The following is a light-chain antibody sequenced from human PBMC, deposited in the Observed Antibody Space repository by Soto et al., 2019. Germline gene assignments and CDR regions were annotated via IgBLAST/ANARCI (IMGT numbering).Light chain of an antibody. CDR1: SSDVGGYNY. J-gene: IGLJ2*01. V-gene: IGLV2-14*01. CDR2: EVS. CDR3: SSYTSRSNLHVV. Sequence: QSALTQPASVSGSPGQSITISCTGTSSDVGGYNYVSWYQQHPGKAPKLIIYEVSKRPSGVSNRFSGSKSGNTASLTISGLQAEDEADYYCSSYTSRSNLHVVFGGGTKLTVL.